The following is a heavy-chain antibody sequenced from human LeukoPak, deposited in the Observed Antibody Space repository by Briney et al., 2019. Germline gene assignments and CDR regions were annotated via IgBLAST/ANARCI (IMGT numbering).Heavy chain of an antibody. Sequence: SETLSLTCTVSGGSISSSSYYWGWIRQPPGKGLEWIGSIYYSGSTYYNPSLKSRVTISVDTSKNQFSLKLSSVTAADTAVYYCARDGRGFQLWGQGTLVTVSS. CDR3: ARDGRGFQL. CDR1: GGSISSSSYY. D-gene: IGHD1-26*01. CDR2: IYYSGST. J-gene: IGHJ4*02. V-gene: IGHV4-39*02.